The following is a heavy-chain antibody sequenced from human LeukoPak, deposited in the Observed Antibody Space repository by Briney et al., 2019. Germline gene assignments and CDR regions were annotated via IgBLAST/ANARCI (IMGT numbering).Heavy chain of an antibody. CDR3: ARETYYYGSGSYNDY. D-gene: IGHD3-10*01. CDR2: ISSSGSTI. V-gene: IGHV3-48*03. Sequence: GGSLRLSCAASGFTFSRYEMNWVRQAPGKGLEGVSYISSSGSTIYYADSVKGRFTISRDNAKNSLYLQMNSLRAEDTAVYYCARETYYYGSGSYNDYWGQGTLVTVSS. J-gene: IGHJ4*02. CDR1: GFTFSRYE.